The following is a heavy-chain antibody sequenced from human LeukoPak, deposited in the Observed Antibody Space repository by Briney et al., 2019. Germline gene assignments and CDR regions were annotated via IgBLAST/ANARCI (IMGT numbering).Heavy chain of an antibody. Sequence: SETLSLTCAVYGGSFSGYYWSWIRQPPGKGLEWIGEINHSGRTNYNPSLKSRVTISVDTSKNQFSLKLSSVTAADTAVYYCARGFKYQLRQGRYYYYYMDVWGKGTTVTVSS. D-gene: IGHD2-2*01. V-gene: IGHV4-34*01. J-gene: IGHJ6*03. CDR2: INHSGRT. CDR3: ARGFKYQLRQGRYYYYYMDV. CDR1: GGSFSGYY.